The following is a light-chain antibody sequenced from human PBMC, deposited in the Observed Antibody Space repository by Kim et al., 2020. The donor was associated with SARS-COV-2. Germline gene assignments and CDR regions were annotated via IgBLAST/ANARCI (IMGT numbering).Light chain of an antibody. CDR3: NSYSYSASHVI. Sequence: QSNTLSCTGTNSDIGTYNFVSWFQQHPGKVPKLIIFDVNKRPSGVPSRFSGSKSGNTASLTVSGLQAEDEADYYCNSYSYSASHVIFGGGTQLTVL. CDR2: DVN. V-gene: IGLV2-14*03. CDR1: NSDIGTYNF. J-gene: IGLJ2*01.